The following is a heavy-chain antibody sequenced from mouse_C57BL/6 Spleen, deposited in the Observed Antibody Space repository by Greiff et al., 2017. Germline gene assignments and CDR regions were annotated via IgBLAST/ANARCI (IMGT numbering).Heavy chain of an antibody. V-gene: IGHV5-6*02. CDR3: ARVTTVVDAMDY. CDR2: ISSGGSYT. CDR1: GFTFSSYG. Sequence: EVKLEESGGDLVKPGGSLKLSCAASGFTFSSYGMSWVRQTPDKRLEWVATISSGGSYTYYPDSVKGRFTISRDNAKNTLYLQMSSLKSEDTAMYYCARVTTVVDAMDYWGQGTSVTVSS. D-gene: IGHD1-1*01. J-gene: IGHJ4*01.